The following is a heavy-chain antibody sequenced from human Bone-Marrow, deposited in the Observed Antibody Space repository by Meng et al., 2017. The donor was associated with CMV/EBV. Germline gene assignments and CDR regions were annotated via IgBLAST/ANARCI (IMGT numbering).Heavy chain of an antibody. CDR3: ARGYSNYRYYYGMDV. D-gene: IGHD4-11*01. V-gene: IGHV4-34*01. CDR2: IHHSGSA. CDR1: NGSFSNYY. Sequence: SETLSLTCAAYNGSFSNYYWSWIRQPPGQGLEWIGEIHHSGSANYNPSLKSRVTMSVDTSKNQFSLKLSSVTAADTAVYYCARGYSNYRYYYGMDVWGQGTTVTVSS. J-gene: IGHJ6*02.